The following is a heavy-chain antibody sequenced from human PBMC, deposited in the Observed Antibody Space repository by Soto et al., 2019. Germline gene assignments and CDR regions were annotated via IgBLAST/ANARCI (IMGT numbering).Heavy chain of an antibody. Sequence: SETLSLTCAVSGDPISSSHWWSWVRQTPGKGLEWIGEIYHSGSINYNPSLKSRVIISADRSKNQFSLRLSSVTAADTAVYYCATSQLGEYFDYWGQGTLVTASS. CDR3: ATSQLGEYFDY. V-gene: IGHV4-4*02. CDR1: GDPISSSHW. J-gene: IGHJ4*02. CDR2: IYHSGSI. D-gene: IGHD1-26*01.